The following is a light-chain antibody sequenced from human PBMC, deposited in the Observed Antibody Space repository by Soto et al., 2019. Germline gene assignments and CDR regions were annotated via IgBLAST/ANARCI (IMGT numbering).Light chain of an antibody. CDR3: MQALQTPIT. V-gene: IGKV2-28*01. Sequence: DIVMTQSPLSLPVTPGEPASISCRSSQSLLHSNVNNYLDWYLQKPGQSPQLLLYLASNRASGGPDRFSGSGSGTDFTLKISRVEAEDVGVYYCMQALQTPITFGQGTRLESK. CDR2: LAS. CDR1: QSLLHSNVNNY. J-gene: IGKJ5*01.